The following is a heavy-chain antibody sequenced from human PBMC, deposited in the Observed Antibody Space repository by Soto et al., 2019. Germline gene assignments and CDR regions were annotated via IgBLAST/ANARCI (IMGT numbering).Heavy chain of an antibody. D-gene: IGHD2-2*01. V-gene: IGHV4-59*03. Sequence: VQLQESGPGLVKPSETLSLTCSVSGDSISSYFRNWIRQPPGKGLEWIGCIYDSGYTDYNPSLKGRVTMSLFTSKNQFSLNLSSLTAADTAVYYCVSSQAAIYGDAFDVWGQGTMVTVSS. CDR2: IYDSGYT. J-gene: IGHJ3*01. CDR3: VSSQAAIYGDAFDV. CDR1: GDSISSYF.